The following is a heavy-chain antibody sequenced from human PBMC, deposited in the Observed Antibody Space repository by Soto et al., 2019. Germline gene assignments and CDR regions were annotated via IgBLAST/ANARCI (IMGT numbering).Heavy chain of an antibody. D-gene: IGHD6-6*01. Sequence: EVQLVESGGGLVKPGGSLRLSCAASGFTFSSFTMNWVRQAPGKGLEWVSAISSNAAYIYYADSVKGRFIISRDNARTSMYLQMNSLRVEDTAVYYCARDAGGASSSEGWFDPWGQGTLVTVSS. CDR3: ARDAGGASSSEGWFDP. CDR1: GFTFSSFT. CDR2: ISSNAAYI. V-gene: IGHV3-21*06. J-gene: IGHJ5*02.